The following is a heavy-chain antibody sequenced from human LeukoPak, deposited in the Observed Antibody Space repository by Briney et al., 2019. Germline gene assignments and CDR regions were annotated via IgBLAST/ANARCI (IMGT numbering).Heavy chain of an antibody. CDR2: IRYDGSDT. J-gene: IGHJ5*02. V-gene: IGHV3-30*02. CDR3: AKDTPGPLDP. CDR1: GFTFSNFG. Sequence: WGSLRLSCAASGFTFSNFGMHRVGQAPGKGLECVAFIRYDGSDTYYADSVKGRFTISRDNSKNTLYLHMNSLRAEDTALYYCAKDTPGPLDPWGQGTLVTVSS.